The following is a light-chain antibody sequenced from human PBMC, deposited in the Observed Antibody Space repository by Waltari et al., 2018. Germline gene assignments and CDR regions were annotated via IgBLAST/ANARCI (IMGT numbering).Light chain of an antibody. Sequence: QSALTQPRSVSGSPGQSVAIPCPGTSRYFGGYNRGSWYQQHPGQAPKLKIYDVTKRPSGVPDRFSGSKSGNTASLTISGLQADDEADYYCCSYAGPFGGGTKLTVL. J-gene: IGLJ2*01. CDR2: DVT. CDR3: CSYAGP. CDR1: SRYFGGYNR. V-gene: IGLV2-11*01.